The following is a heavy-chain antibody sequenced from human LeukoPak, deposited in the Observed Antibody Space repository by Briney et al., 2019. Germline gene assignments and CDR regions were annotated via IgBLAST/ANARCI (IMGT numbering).Heavy chain of an antibody. V-gene: IGHV4-38-2*01. J-gene: IGHJ4*02. Sequence: SRGWYRGWRRRRPGSQKESIGSMYHGGNTYYNPSLKSRVTVSIDTSKNQFSLKLSSVTAADTAIYYCARLRGQGFDSWGQGTLVTVSS. CDR1: SRGWY. CDR2: MYHGGNT. CDR3: ARLRGQGFDS.